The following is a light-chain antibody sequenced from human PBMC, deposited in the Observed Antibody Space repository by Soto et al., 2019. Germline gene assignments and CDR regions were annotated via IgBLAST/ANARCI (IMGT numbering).Light chain of an antibody. J-gene: IGLJ2*01. CDR1: GSDVGGYNY. CDR2: DVI. CDR3: SSYTSSTTYVV. Sequence: QSALTQPASVSGSPGQSITMSCTGTGSDVGGYNYVSWYQQHPGKAPKLMIYDVIHRPSGVSTRFSGSKSGNTASLTISGLQAEDEADYYCSSYTSSTTYVVFGGGTKLTVL. V-gene: IGLV2-14*01.